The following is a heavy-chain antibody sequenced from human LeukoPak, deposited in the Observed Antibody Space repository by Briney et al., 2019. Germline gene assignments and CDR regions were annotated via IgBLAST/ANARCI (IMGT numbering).Heavy chain of an antibody. Sequence: GGSLRLSCAASGFTFSSYGMHWVRQAPGKGLEWVAVIWYDGSNKYYADSVKGRFTISRDNSKNTLYLQMNSLRAEDTAVYYCARVSGNYYDSSGYQFDYWGQGTLVTVSS. J-gene: IGHJ4*02. CDR1: GFTFSSYG. CDR3: ARVSGNYYDSSGYQFDY. V-gene: IGHV3-33*01. D-gene: IGHD3-22*01. CDR2: IWYDGSNK.